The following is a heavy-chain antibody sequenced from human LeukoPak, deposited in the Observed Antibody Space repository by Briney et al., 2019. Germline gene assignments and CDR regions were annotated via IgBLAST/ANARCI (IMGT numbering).Heavy chain of an antibody. Sequence: SETLSLTCTVSGGSISSYYWSWIRQPPGKGLEWIGEINHSGSTNYNPSLKSRVTISVDTSKDQFSLKLSSVTAADTAVYYCARGSPPVSGQYYFDYWGQGTLVTVSS. J-gene: IGHJ4*02. CDR3: ARGSPPVSGQYYFDY. CDR1: GGSISSYY. CDR2: INHSGST. D-gene: IGHD3-22*01. V-gene: IGHV4-34*01.